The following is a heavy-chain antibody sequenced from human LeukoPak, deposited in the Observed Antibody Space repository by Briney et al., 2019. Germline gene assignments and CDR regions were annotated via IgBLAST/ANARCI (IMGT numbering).Heavy chain of an antibody. V-gene: IGHV1-2*02. CDR1: GYILTGYY. CDR2: INPNSGNT. Sequence: GASVQVSCKASGYILTGYYIHWVRQAPGQGLEWMGFINPNSGNTNYAQKFQGRVTMTSDTSISAAYMELSSLTSDDTAVYYCAREMRPATTTLVANWGQGTLVTVSS. J-gene: IGHJ4*02. D-gene: IGHD1-1*01. CDR3: AREMRPATTTLVAN.